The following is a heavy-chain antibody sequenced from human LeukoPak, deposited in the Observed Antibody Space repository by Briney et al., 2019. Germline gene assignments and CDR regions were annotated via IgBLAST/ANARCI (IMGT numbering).Heavy chain of an antibody. V-gene: IGHV4-4*02. CDR1: GGSISSSNW. CDR2: IYHSGST. J-gene: IGHJ4*02. D-gene: IGHD2-15*01. CDR3: ARAHHCSPVSLDY. Sequence: SETLSLTCAVSGGSISSSNWWRWVRQPPGEGLEWIGEIYHSGSTNYNPSLKCRVTISVDKSENQFSLKLSSVTAADTAVYYCARAHHCSPVSLDYWGQGSLVTVSS.